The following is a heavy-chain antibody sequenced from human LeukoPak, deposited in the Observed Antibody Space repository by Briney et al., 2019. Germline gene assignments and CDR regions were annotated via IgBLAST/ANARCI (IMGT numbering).Heavy chain of an antibody. CDR2: ISYVGTT. CDR1: GGSITTIPYN. V-gene: IGHV4-39*01. Sequence: SETLSLTCTVSGGSITTIPYNWGWIRQPPGRGLEWIGTISYVGTTYYEPSLKSRVTMSIDTPKNQFSLNLNSATAADMAVYCCARHPTGYPNWFDSWGQGTLVIVSS. CDR3: ARHPTGYPNWFDS. D-gene: IGHD3-9*01. J-gene: IGHJ5*01.